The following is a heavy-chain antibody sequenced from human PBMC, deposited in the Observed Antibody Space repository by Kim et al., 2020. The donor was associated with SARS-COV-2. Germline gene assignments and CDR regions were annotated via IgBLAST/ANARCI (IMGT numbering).Heavy chain of an antibody. V-gene: IGHV4-4*02. CDR2: IYHSGST. CDR1: GGSISSGDW. CDR3: ARTLGYCSGGSCYFDS. D-gene: IGHD2-15*01. J-gene: IGHJ4*02. Sequence: SETLSLTCVVSGGSISSGDWWSWVRPTPGKGLEWIGEIYHSGSTNYNPSLRSRVTISVDKSKNEFSLKVTSVTAADTAVYYCARTLGYCSGGSCYFDSWGQGTLVTVSS.